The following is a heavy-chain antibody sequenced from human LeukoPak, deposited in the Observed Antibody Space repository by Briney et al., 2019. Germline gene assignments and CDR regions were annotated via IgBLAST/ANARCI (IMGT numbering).Heavy chain of an antibody. V-gene: IGHV3-23*01. CDR3: EKGAGFRGSYWCDY. Sequence: SGGSLRLSCSASGFTFSTYAMTWVRQAPGKGLEWVSAISGSGGTTYYADSVMGRFTISRDSSKNTLSLQMNSLRAEDTAVYYCEKGAGFRGSYWCDYWGQGTLVTVSS. J-gene: IGHJ4*02. CDR1: GFTFSTYA. D-gene: IGHD1-26*01. CDR2: ISGSGGTT.